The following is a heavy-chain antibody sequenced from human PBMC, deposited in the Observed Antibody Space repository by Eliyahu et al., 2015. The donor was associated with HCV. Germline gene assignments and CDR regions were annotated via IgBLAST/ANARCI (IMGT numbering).Heavy chain of an antibody. CDR1: GYTFTGYY. CDR2: INPNSGGT. V-gene: IGHV1-2*02. D-gene: IGHD1-26*01. CDR3: ARVRWELPGGFDY. J-gene: IGHJ4*02. Sequence: KASGYTFTGYYMHWVRQAPGQGLEWMGWINPNSGGTNYAQKFQGRVTMTRDTSISTAYMELSRLRSDDTAVYYCARVRWELPGGFDYWGQGTLVTVSS.